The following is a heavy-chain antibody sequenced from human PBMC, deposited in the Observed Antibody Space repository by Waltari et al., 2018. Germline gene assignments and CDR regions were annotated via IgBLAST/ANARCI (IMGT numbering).Heavy chain of an antibody. CDR2: IISSSSYI. CDR3: ARGFSSSWYYFDY. D-gene: IGHD6-13*01. J-gene: IGHJ4*02. Sequence: EVQLVESGGGLVKPGGSLRLSCAASGFTFSSYSMNWVRQAPGKGLEWVSSIISSSSYIYYADSVKGRFTISRDNAKNSLYLQMNSLRAEDTAVYYCARGFSSSWYYFDYWGQGTLVTVSS. CDR1: GFTFSSYS. V-gene: IGHV3-21*01.